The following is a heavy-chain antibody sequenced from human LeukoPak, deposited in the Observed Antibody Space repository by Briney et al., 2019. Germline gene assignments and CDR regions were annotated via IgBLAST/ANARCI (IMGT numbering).Heavy chain of an antibody. D-gene: IGHD6-13*01. CDR1: GFTFTSHG. J-gene: IGHJ1*01. V-gene: IGHV3-23*01. CDR3: ARLLTAAGTGD. CDR2: ISGGGENT. Sequence: GGSLRLSCAASGFTFTSHGMSWVRQAPGKGLEWVSSISGGGENTYYADSVKGRFTISRDNSKNMLFMQMNSLRAEDTAVYYCARLLTAAGTGDWGQGTLVIVSS.